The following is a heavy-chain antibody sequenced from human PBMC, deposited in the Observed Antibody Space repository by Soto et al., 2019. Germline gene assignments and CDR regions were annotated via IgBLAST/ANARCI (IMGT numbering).Heavy chain of an antibody. J-gene: IGHJ6*02. V-gene: IGHV3-7*01. CDR1: GFTFSSYW. CDR3: ARIAASGRGWDV. Sequence: EEQLVESGGGLVQPGGSGRLSCVDSGFTFSSYWMSWVRQAPVKGLEWVGNIKQDGSEENYVDSVKGRFTISRDNAKNSMYLQMNSLRVEDTAVYYCARIAASGRGWDVWGQGTTVVVSS. D-gene: IGHD6-13*01. CDR2: IKQDGSEE.